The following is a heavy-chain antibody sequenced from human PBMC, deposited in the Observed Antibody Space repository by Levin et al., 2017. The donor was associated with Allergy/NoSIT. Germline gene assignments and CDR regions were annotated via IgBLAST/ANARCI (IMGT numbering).Heavy chain of an antibody. CDR3: ARGKKKGQDSGNDFSY. CDR2: IGNDGSNK. CDR1: GFTFSSYA. Sequence: GGSLRLSCVVSGFTFSSYAMHWVRQAPGKGLEWVAIIGNDGSNKYYADSVKGRFTISRDNSKHTLCLQMNSLRAEDTAVYHCARGKKKGQDSGNDFSYWGQGTLVTVSS. D-gene: IGHD5-12*01. V-gene: IGHV3-30-3*01. J-gene: IGHJ4*02.